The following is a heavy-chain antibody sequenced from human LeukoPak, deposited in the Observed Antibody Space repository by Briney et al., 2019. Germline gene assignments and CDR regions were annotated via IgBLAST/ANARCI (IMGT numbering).Heavy chain of an antibody. J-gene: IGHJ4*02. V-gene: IGHV3-33*01. CDR1: GFTFSSYG. CDR3: ARAYSSGGSCSVFDY. D-gene: IGHD2-15*01. Sequence: GGSLRLSCAASGFTFSSYGMHWVRQAPGKGLEWVAVIWYDGSNKYYADSVKGRFTISRDNSKNTLYLQMNSLRAEDTAVYYCARAYSSGGSCSVFDYWGQGTLVTVSS. CDR2: IWYDGSNK.